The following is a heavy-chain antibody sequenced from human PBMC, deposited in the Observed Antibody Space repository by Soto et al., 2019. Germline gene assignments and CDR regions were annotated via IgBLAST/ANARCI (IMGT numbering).Heavy chain of an antibody. CDR1: GHSFTSYA. CDR3: AQDSPPQRE. J-gene: IGHJ4*02. D-gene: IGHD2-2*01. Sequence: ASGKVSCKASGHSFTSYAVSWVRQAPVQGLEWMGWISAYNGNINYAQKLQGRVTMTTDTSTSTAYMELRSLRSDDTAVYYCAQDSPPQREWGQGTLVTVSS. V-gene: IGHV1-18*01. CDR2: ISAYNGNI.